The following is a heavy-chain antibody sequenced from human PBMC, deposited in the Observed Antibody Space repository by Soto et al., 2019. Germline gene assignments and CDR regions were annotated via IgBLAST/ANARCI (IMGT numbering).Heavy chain of an antibody. J-gene: IGHJ5*02. CDR1: GDSISSGGYY. V-gene: IGHV4-31*03. D-gene: IGHD3-22*01. CDR2: IYYSGGT. Sequence: SETLSLTCTVSGDSISSGGYYWSWIRQHPGKGLEWIGYIYYSGGTYYNPSLKSRVTISVDTSKNQFSLELSSVTAADTAVYYCASIYDSSGYYYGNNWFDPWGQGTLVTVSS. CDR3: ASIYDSSGYYYGNNWFDP.